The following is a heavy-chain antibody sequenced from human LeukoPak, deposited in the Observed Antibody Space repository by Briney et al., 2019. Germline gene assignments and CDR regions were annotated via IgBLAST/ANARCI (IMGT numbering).Heavy chain of an antibody. D-gene: IGHD3-10*01. J-gene: IGHJ4*02. CDR1: GGSISSSSYY. CDR2: IYYSGST. CDR3: ARGSAYYYGSGSYPVDY. V-gene: IGHV4-39*07. Sequence: SETLSLTCTVSGGSISSSSYYWGWIRQPPGKGLEWIGSIYYSGSTYYNPSLKSRVTISVDTSKNQFSLKLSSVTAADTAVYYCARGSAYYYGSGSYPVDYWGQGTLVTVSS.